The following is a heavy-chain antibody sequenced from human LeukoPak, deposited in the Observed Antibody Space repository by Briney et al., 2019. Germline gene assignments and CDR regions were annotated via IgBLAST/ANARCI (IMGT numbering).Heavy chain of an antibody. CDR1: GYSISSGYY. D-gene: IGHD2-8*01. J-gene: IGHJ4*02. CDR2: IYHSGST. V-gene: IGHV4-38-2*01. CDR3: ARHNRGTHGSFDY. Sequence: SETLSRTCAVSGYSISSGYYWGWIRQPPGKGLEWIGSIYHSGSTYYNPSLKSRVTISVDTSKNQFSLKLSSVTAADTAVYYCARHNRGTHGSFDYWGQGTLVTVSS.